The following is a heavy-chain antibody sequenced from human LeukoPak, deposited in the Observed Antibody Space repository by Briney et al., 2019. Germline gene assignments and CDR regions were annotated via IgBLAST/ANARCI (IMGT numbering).Heavy chain of an antibody. CDR1: GFTFSSYW. V-gene: IGHV3-7*01. Sequence: GGSLRLSCAASGFTFSSYWMSWVRQAPGKGLEWVANIKQDGSEKYYVDSVKGRFTISRDNAKNSLYLQMNSLRAEDTAVYYCASSYYYDSSGYLAGEYWGQGTLVTVSS. D-gene: IGHD3-22*01. J-gene: IGHJ4*02. CDR3: ASSYYYDSSGYLAGEY. CDR2: IKQDGSEK.